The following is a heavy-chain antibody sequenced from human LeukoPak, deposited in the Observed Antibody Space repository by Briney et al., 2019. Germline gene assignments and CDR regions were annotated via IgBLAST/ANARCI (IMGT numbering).Heavy chain of an antibody. D-gene: IGHD6-13*01. CDR2: ISAYNGNT. V-gene: IGHV1-18*01. J-gene: IGHJ5*02. Sequence: ASVKVSCKASGYTFTSYGISWVRQAPGQGLEWMGWISAYNGNTNYAQKLQGRVTMTTDTSTSTAYMELRSLRSDDTAVYYCARPNWSGYSSRWYGHWFDPWGQGTLVTVSS. CDR1: GYTFTSYG. CDR3: ARPNWSGYSSRWYGHWFDP.